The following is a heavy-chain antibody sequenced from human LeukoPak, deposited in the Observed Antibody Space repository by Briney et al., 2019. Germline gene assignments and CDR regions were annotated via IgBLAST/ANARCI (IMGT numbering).Heavy chain of an antibody. D-gene: IGHD7-27*01. Sequence: ESGPALVKPTPTLTLTCTFSGFSLNASGMCVSWIRQPPGKALEWLARIDWDDDTYYSTSLNTRLTISKDTSKNQVVLTMTNMDPVDTATYYCARMNRGNYFDYWGQGTLVTVSS. J-gene: IGHJ4*02. V-gene: IGHV2-70*11. CDR2: IDWDDDT. CDR1: GFSLNASGMC. CDR3: ARMNRGNYFDY.